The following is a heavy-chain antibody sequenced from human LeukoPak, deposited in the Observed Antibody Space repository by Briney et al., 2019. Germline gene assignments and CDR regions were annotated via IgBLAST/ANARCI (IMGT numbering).Heavy chain of an antibody. V-gene: IGHV3-23*01. CDR3: AKRVPGEYYFDY. Sequence: PGGSLRLSCAASGFTFSSYAMSWVRQAPGKGLEWVSSIISSGGRTSYADSVKGRFTISRDNSKNTLYVQMNSLRAEDTAVYYCAKRVPGEYYFDYWGQGTLVTVSS. CDR2: IISSGGRT. CDR1: GFTFSSYA. D-gene: IGHD3-10*01. J-gene: IGHJ4*02.